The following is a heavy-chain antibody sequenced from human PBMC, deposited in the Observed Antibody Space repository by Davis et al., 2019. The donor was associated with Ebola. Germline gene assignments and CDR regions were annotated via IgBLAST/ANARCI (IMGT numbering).Heavy chain of an antibody. Sequence: GGSLRLSCAASGFTFSSYWMSWVRQAPGKGLEWVANIKQDGSEKYYVDSVKGRFTISRDNAKNSLYLQMNSLRAEDTAVYYCARGHPCGGDCSAGYWGQGTLVTVSS. CDR3: ARGHPCGGDCSAGY. J-gene: IGHJ4*02. CDR1: GFTFSSYW. D-gene: IGHD2-21*02. CDR2: IKQDGSEK. V-gene: IGHV3-7*03.